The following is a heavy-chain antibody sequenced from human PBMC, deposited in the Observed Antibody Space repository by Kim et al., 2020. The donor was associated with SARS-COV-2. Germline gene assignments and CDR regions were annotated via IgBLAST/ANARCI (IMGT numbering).Heavy chain of an antibody. CDR2: N. J-gene: IGHJ3*02. Sequence: NDYAVSVKGRITINPDTSKNQFSLQLNSVTPDDTAVYYCARDVPGDAFNIWGQGTMVTVSS. D-gene: IGHD3-10*02. CDR3: ARDVPGDAFNI. V-gene: IGHV6-1*01.